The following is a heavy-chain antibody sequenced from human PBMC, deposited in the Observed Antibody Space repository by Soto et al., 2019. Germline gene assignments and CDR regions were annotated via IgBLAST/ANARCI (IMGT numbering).Heavy chain of an antibody. V-gene: IGHV1-2*02. CDR3: ARESGGATATLDYYYFYMDV. J-gene: IGHJ6*03. Sequence: QVQLVQSGAEVKKPGASVTVSCRSSGDTFNDYYIHWVRQAPGQGLAWMGWINPNGGVTKYAQKFQGVVNMTRDTSIRTVYMQLSRLRSDDTAVYYCARESGGATATLDYYYFYMDVWGTGTTVTVSS. CDR1: GDTFNDYY. D-gene: IGHD5-12*01. CDR2: INPNGGVT.